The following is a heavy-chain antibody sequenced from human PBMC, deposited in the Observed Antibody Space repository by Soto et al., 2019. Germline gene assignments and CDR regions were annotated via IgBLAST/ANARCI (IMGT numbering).Heavy chain of an antibody. V-gene: IGHV4-34*01. Sequence: SETLSLTCAVYGGSFSGYYWSWIRQPPGKGLEWIGEINHSGSTNYNPSLKSRVTISVDTSKNQFSLKLSSVTAADTAVYYCARRGGVVVAATRRYNWFDPWGQGTLVTVSS. J-gene: IGHJ5*02. CDR3: ARRGGVVVAATRRYNWFDP. CDR1: GGSFSGYY. D-gene: IGHD2-15*01. CDR2: INHSGST.